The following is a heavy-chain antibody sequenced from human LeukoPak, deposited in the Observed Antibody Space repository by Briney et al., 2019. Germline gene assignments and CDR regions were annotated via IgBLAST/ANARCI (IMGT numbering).Heavy chain of an antibody. V-gene: IGHV3-7*04. CDR3: ARETEMANLDY. CDR2: IKQDGSEK. J-gene: IGHJ4*02. Sequence: GGSLRLSCTASGFTFSSYWMNWVRQAPGKGREWVANIKQDGSEKYYVDSVKGRFTLSRDNAKKSLYLQMNSRRAEDTAVYYCARETEMANLDYWGQGTLVTVSS. CDR1: GFTFSSYW. D-gene: IGHD5-24*01.